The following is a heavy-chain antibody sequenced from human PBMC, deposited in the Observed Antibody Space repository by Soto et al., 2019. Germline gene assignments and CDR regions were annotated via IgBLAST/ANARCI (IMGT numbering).Heavy chain of an antibody. CDR1: GGSISSGGYY. V-gene: IGHV4-31*03. CDR2: IYYSGST. D-gene: IGHD3-3*01. Sequence: QVQLQESGPGLVKPSQTLSLTCTVSGGSISSGGYYWSWIRQHPGKGLEWIGYIYYSGSTYYNPSLKSRVTISVDTSKNQFSLKLSSVTAADTAVYYCARDAHPIRFLALGRNYYGMDVWGQGTTVTVSS. J-gene: IGHJ6*02. CDR3: ARDAHPIRFLALGRNYYGMDV.